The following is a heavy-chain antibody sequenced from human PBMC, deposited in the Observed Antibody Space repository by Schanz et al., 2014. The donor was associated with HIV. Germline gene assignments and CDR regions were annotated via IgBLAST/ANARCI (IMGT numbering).Heavy chain of an antibody. CDR1: GFTLSSYS. Sequence: EVRLVESGGGLVQPGGSLRLSCEASGFTLSSYSMNWVRQAPGKGLEWISYISGSSSTIYYAGSVKGRFTISRDNAKNSLYLQMNSLRAEDTAVYYCVRVRSPRVKIVVVMDYYYYAMDVWGRGTLVTVSS. D-gene: IGHD3-22*01. V-gene: IGHV3-48*04. J-gene: IGHJ6*02. CDR2: ISGSSSTI. CDR3: VRVRSPRVKIVVVMDYYYYAMDV.